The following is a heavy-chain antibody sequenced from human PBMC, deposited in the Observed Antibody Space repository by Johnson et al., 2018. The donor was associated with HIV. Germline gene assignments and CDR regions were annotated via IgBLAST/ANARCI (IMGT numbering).Heavy chain of an antibody. V-gene: IGHV3-13*01. Sequence: EVQLVESGGGLVQPGGSLRLSCAASGFTFSSYDMHWVRHTAGKGLEWVSTVRRGGDTYYADSVKGRFTISRDNSKNTLYLQMNSLRAEDTAVYYCAKDQWSSSWTNDAFDFWGQGTMVTVSS. CDR1: GFTFSSYD. D-gene: IGHD6-13*01. CDR2: VRRGGDT. J-gene: IGHJ3*01. CDR3: AKDQWSSSWTNDAFDF.